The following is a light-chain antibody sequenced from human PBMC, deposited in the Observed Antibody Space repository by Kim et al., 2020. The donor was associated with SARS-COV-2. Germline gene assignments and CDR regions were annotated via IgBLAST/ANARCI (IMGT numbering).Light chain of an antibody. V-gene: IGLV2-14*04. CDR2: NVN. Sequence: GQSITISCTGTSSDVGSHNYVSWYQQHPGKAPKLIIYNVNKRPSGVSSRFSGSKSGNTASLTISGLQAEDEADYYCNSYASSTTCVFGTGTKVTVL. CDR1: SSDVGSHNY. J-gene: IGLJ1*01. CDR3: NSYASSTTCV.